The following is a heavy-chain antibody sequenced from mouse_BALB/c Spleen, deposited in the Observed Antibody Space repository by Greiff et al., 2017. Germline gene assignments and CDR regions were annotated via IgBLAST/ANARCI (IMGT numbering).Heavy chain of an antibody. D-gene: IGHD4-1*01. CDR1: GFTFSSFG. Sequence: DVMLVESGGGLVQPGGSRKLSCAASGFTFSSFGMHWVRQAPEKGLEWVAYISSGSSTIYYADTVKGRFTISRDNPKNTLFLQMTSLRSEDTAMYYCATGTYYAMDYWGQGTSVTVSS. V-gene: IGHV5-17*02. CDR3: ATGTYYAMDY. CDR2: ISSGSSTI. J-gene: IGHJ4*01.